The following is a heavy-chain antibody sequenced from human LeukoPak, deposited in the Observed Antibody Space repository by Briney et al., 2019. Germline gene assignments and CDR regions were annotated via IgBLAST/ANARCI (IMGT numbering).Heavy chain of an antibody. CDR3: ARHGDTDLATGSNWFDP. Sequence: PSETLSLTCNVPGGSLNNYYWSWFRQPPGKGLEWIGYIHTSGSDNYEPALKRRVSMSIDTSTNSFSLRVLSVTAADTALYFCARHGDTDLATGSNWFDPWGQGILVTVSS. CDR2: IHTSGSD. CDR1: GGSLNNYY. V-gene: IGHV4-4*09. J-gene: IGHJ5*02. D-gene: IGHD1-1*01.